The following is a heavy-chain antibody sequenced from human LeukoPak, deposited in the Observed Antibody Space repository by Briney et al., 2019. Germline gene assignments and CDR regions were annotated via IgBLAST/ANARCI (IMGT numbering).Heavy chain of an antibody. D-gene: IGHD1-26*01. J-gene: IGHJ4*02. CDR3: ARGITNSGSYSYYFDY. CDR1: GGTFSSYA. Sequence: ASVKVSCKASGGTFSSYAISWVRQAPGQGLEWMGRIIPVLDIATSAQTFQDRVTITADRSTSTAYMELESLSPEDTAVYYCARGITNSGSYSYYFDYWGQGTLVTASS. V-gene: IGHV1-69*04. CDR2: IIPVLDIA.